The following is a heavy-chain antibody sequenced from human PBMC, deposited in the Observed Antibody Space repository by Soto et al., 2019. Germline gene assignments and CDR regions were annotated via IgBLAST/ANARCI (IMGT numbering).Heavy chain of an antibody. Sequence: QVQLQESGPGLVKPSETLSLTCTVSGGSISSYYWSWMRQPPRKGLEWIGDIYYSGSTNYNPSLTSRVTISVDTSKNQFTLKLSTVTAADTAVYYCARVPSDSSGYYDYWGQGTLVTVSS. CDR1: GGSISSYY. J-gene: IGHJ4*02. D-gene: IGHD3-22*01. CDR3: ARVPSDSSGYYDY. CDR2: IYYSGST. V-gene: IGHV4-59*01.